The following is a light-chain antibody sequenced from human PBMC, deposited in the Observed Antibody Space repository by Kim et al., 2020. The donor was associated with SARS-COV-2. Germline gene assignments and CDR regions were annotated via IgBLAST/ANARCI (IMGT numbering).Light chain of an antibody. CDR2: VAS. Sequence: IQLTQSPSSLSASLGDRVTITCRASQDISNSLAWYQQKPGKAPNPLIYVASTLQSGVPSRFSGSGSGTDFTLTISSLQPEDFATYYCQQVNSYPITFGQGTRLEIK. J-gene: IGKJ5*01. V-gene: IGKV1-9*01. CDR1: QDISNS. CDR3: QQVNSYPIT.